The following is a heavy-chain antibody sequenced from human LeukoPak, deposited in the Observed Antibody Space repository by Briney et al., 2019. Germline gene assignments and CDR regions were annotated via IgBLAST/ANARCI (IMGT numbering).Heavy chain of an antibody. CDR3: ARGVPPIAAAGTLYDY. V-gene: IGHV4-4*07. CDR1: GGSISSYY. J-gene: IGHJ4*02. Sequence: PSETLSLTCTVSGGSISSYYWSWIRQPAGKGLEWIGRIYTSGSTNYNPSLKSRVTMSVDTSKNQFSLKLSSVTAADTAVYYCARGVPPIAAAGTLYDYWGQGTLVTVSS. CDR2: IYTSGST. D-gene: IGHD6-13*01.